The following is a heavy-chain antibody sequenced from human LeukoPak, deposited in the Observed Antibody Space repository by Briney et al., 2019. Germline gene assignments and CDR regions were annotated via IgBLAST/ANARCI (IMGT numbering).Heavy chain of an antibody. V-gene: IGHV3-30*04. CDR2: ISYDGSNK. J-gene: IGHJ3*02. Sequence: GGSLRLSCAASGFTFSSYAMHWVRQAPGKGLEWVAVISYDGSNKYYADSVKGRFTISRDNSKNTLYLQMNSLRAEDTAVYYCANGYYYDSSGYYDDAFDIWGQGTMVTVSS. D-gene: IGHD3-22*01. CDR1: GFTFSSYA. CDR3: ANGYYYDSSGYYDDAFDI.